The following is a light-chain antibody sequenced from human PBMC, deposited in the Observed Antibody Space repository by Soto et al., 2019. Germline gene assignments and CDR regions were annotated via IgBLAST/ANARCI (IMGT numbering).Light chain of an antibody. CDR1: SSNIGAGYD. J-gene: IGLJ2*01. CDR2: GNS. Sequence: QPVLTQPPSVSGAPGQRVTISCTGSSSNIGAGYDVHWYQQLPGTAPKLLIYGNSNRPSGVPDRFSGSKSGTSASLAITGLQAEDESDYYCQYYDRSLSRICGGGTKLTVL. CDR3: QYYDRSLSRI. V-gene: IGLV1-40*01.